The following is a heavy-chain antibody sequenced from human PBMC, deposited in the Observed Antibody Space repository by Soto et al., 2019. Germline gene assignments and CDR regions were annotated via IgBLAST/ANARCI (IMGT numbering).Heavy chain of an antibody. CDR3: ARDSDRITMVRGVMAL. J-gene: IGHJ4*02. D-gene: IGHD3-10*01. CDR2: IWYDGSNK. V-gene: IGHV3-33*08. CDR1: GFTFSPFW. Sequence: AGGSLRLSCAASGFTFSPFWMHWVRQAPGKGLEWVAVIWYDGSNKYYADSVKGRFTISRDNSKNTLYLQMNSLRAEDTAVYYCARDSDRITMVRGVMALWGQGTLVTVSS.